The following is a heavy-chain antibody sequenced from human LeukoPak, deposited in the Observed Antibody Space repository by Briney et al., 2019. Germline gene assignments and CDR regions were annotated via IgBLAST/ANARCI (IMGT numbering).Heavy chain of an antibody. J-gene: IGHJ6*02. Sequence: SETLSLTCTVSGGSISSYYWSWIRQPAGKGLEWIGRIYTSGSTNYNPSLKSRVTMSVDTSKNQFSLKLGSVTAADTAVYYCAREGGGVTVTTYYYYYGMDVWGQGTTVTVSS. CDR2: IYTSGST. CDR3: AREGGGVTVTTYYYYYGMDV. CDR1: GGSISSYY. D-gene: IGHD4-17*01. V-gene: IGHV4-4*07.